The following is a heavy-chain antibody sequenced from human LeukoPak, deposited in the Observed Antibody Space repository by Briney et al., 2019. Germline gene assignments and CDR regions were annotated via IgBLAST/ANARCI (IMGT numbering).Heavy chain of an antibody. CDR2: INPNSGGT. CDR1: GYTFTGYY. D-gene: IGHD2-2*02. CDR3: ARDGRYCSSTSCYSDY. Sequence: VASVKVSCKASGYTFTGYYMHWVRQAPGQGLEWMGWINPNSGGTNYAQKFQGRVTMTRDTSISTAYMELSRLRSDDTAVYYCARDGRYCSSTSCYSDYRGQGTLVTVSS. V-gene: IGHV1-2*02. J-gene: IGHJ4*02.